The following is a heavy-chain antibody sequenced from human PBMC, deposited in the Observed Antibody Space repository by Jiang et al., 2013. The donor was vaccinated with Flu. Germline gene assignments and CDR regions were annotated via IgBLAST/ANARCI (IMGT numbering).Heavy chain of an antibody. D-gene: IGHD4-11*01. Sequence: KPSETLSLTCTVSGASVSSGSYYWSWIRQPPGKGLEWIGYIFNSGSASYNPSLKSRVTISVDTSKNQFSLKLSSITAADTAVYYCARYSDYQYYFDYWGQGTLVTVSS. CDR3: ARYSDYQYYFDY. V-gene: IGHV4-61*01. CDR1: GASVSSGSYY. CDR2: IFNSGSA. J-gene: IGHJ4*02.